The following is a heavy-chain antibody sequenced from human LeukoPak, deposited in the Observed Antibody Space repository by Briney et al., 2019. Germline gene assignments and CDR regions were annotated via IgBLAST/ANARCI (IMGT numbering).Heavy chain of an antibody. CDR1: GFTFSSYA. J-gene: IGHJ4*02. V-gene: IGHV3-23*01. CDR3: AKDAPRSYSSSWYNPSEFDY. CDR2: ISGSGGST. D-gene: IGHD6-13*01. Sequence: PGGSLRLSGAGSGFTFSSYAMSWVRQAPGKGLEWVSAISGSGGSTYYADSVKGRFTISRDNSKNTLYLQMNSLRAEDTAVYYCAKDAPRSYSSSWYNPSEFDYWGQGTLVTVSS.